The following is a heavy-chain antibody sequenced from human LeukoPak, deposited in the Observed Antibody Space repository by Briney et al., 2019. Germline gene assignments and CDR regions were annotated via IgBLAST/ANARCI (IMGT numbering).Heavy chain of an antibody. CDR1: GFTFSDYY. CDR3: GKEDY. J-gene: IGHJ4*02. CDR2: MSYDGSNK. V-gene: IGHV3-30*18. Sequence: GGSLRLSCAASGFTFSDYYMSWIRQAPGKGLEWVAVMSYDGSNKYYADSVRGRFTISRDNSKNTLYLQMDSLRAEDTALYYCGKEDYWGQGTLVTVSS.